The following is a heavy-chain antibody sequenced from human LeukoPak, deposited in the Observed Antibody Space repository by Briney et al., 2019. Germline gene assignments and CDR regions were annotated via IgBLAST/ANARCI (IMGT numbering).Heavy chain of an antibody. J-gene: IGHJ4*02. V-gene: IGHV3-21*01. CDR2: ISSSSSYI. CDR1: GFTISGYS. CDR3: ARDRGFSYSGYDYQPSGY. D-gene: IGHD5-12*01. Sequence: GGSLRLSCTDSGFTISGYSMIWVRQAPGKGLEWVSSISSSSSYIYYADSVKGRFTISRDNAKNSLYLQTNSLRAEDTAVYYCARDRGFSYSGYDYQPSGYWGQGTLVTVSS.